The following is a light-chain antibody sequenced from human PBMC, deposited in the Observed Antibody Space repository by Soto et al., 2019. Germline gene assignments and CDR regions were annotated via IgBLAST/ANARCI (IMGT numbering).Light chain of an antibody. J-gene: IGLJ2*01. V-gene: IGLV1-40*01. CDR2: GNS. CDR3: QSYDTSLSGVV. Sequence: QSVLTQPPSVSGAPGQRVTISCTGSSSNIGAGYDVHWYQQVPGTAPKLLIFGNSNRPSGVPDRFSGSQSGTSAYLAITGLQAEDEADYNSQSYDTSLSGVVFGGGTKLTVL. CDR1: SSNIGAGYD.